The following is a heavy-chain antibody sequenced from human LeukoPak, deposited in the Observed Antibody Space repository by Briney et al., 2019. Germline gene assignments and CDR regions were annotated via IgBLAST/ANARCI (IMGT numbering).Heavy chain of an antibody. CDR3: ARARCSSTSCYPWFDP. V-gene: IGHV4-38-2*02. CDR2: IYHSGST. J-gene: IGHJ5*02. Sequence: KPSETLSLTCTVSGYSISSGCYWGWIRQPPGKGLEWIGSIYHSGSTNYNPSLKSRVTISVDTSKNQFSLKLSSVTAADTAVYYCARARCSSTSCYPWFDPWGQGTLVTVSS. D-gene: IGHD2-2*01. CDR1: GYSISSGCY.